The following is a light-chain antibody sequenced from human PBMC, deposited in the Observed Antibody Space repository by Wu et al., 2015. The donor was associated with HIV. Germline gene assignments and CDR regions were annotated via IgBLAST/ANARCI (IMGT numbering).Light chain of an antibody. V-gene: IGKV1-5*03. CDR2: KAS. CDR1: QSISNW. CDR3: QQYNDYPWT. Sequence: DIHMTQSPSTLSASVGDRVTITCRASQSISNWLARYQQKSGRAPHLLIYKASNLQTGVPSRFSGSGSGTEFTLTISSLQPDDFATYYCQQYNDYPWTFGQGTKVEIK. J-gene: IGKJ1*01.